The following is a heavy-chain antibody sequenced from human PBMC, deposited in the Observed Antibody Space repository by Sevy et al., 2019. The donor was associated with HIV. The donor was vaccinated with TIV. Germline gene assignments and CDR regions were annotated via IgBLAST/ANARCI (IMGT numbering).Heavy chain of an antibody. J-gene: IGHJ3*01. V-gene: IGHV3-23*01. Sequence: GSLRLSCTASGFTFNTHAMTWVRQAPGKGLEWVSVISCPGLSTYYADSVKGRFTISRDNSQNTLYLQMNSLRVDDTATYYCAKALNPALESMIEVILRTLKGFDVWGQGTMVTVSS. CDR3: AKALNPALESMIEVILRTLKGFDV. CDR2: ISCPGLST. CDR1: GFTFNTHA. D-gene: IGHD3-22*01.